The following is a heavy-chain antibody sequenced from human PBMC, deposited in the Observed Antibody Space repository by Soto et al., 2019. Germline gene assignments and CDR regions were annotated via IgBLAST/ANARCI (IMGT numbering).Heavy chain of an antibody. V-gene: IGHV3-30*18. Sequence: GVSLRLSWAASGFTFSSYGMHWVRQAPGKGLEWVAVISYDGSNKYYADSVKGRFTISRDNSKNTLYLQMNSLRAEDTAVYYCEKGDCSGGSCYGDEMGAFDYWGQGTLVTDSS. J-gene: IGHJ4*02. D-gene: IGHD2-15*01. CDR2: ISYDGSNK. CDR1: GFTFSSYG. CDR3: EKGDCSGGSCYGDEMGAFDY.